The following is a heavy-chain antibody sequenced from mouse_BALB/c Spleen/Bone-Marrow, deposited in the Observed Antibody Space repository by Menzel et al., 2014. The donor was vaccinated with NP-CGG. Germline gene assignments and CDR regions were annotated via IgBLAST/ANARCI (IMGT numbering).Heavy chain of an antibody. Sequence: EVKLMESGGDLVKPGGSLKLSCAASGFTFSSYGKSWVRQTPDKRLEWVATISSGGGYTYYPDSVKGRFTISRDNAKNTLYLQMSSLKSEDTAMYYCARQGNDYAAWFAYWGQGTLVTVSA. J-gene: IGHJ3*01. CDR3: ARQGNDYAAWFAY. CDR2: ISSGGGYT. CDR1: GFTFSSYG. V-gene: IGHV5-6*01. D-gene: IGHD2-4*01.